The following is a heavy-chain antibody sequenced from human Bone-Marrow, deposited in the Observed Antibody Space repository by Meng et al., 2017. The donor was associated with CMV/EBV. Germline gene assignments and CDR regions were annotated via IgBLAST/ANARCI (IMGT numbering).Heavy chain of an antibody. CDR1: GLTFSGYW. V-gene: IGHV3-7*01. CDR2: IKQGGGEK. D-gene: IGHD2-15*01. Sequence: GESLKISCAASGLTFSGYWMNWVRQAPGRGLEWVANIKQGGGEKNYVDSVKGRFTISRDNAKNSLYLQMDSLRAEDTAVYYCATYLGHCESGACQPQYYGMDVWGQGPTVTVSS. J-gene: IGHJ6*01. CDR3: ATYLGHCESGACQPQYYGMDV.